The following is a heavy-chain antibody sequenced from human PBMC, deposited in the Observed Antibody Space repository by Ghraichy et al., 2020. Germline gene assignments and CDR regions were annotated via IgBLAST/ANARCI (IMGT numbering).Heavy chain of an antibody. D-gene: IGHD4-23*01. Sequence: GGSLRLSCVGSGFSFSDYSLNWVRQSPGKGLEWVSYSTSSSKTKSYADSVKGRFTISRENAQNSLYLQMNSLRDEDTAVYYCARGSRVVRFFYYDGMDVWGQGTTVTVSS. CDR3: ARGSRVVRFFYYDGMDV. V-gene: IGHV3-48*02. CDR1: GFSFSDYS. J-gene: IGHJ6*02. CDR2: STSSSKTK.